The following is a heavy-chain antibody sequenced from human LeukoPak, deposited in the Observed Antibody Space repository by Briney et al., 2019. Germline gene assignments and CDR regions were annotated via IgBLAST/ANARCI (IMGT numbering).Heavy chain of an antibody. Sequence: SETLSLTCAVSGGSITGFFWTWIRQPAGEGLQYIGRIFSSGGANYNPSLQSRVAMSVDTSQNLFSLKLTFVTAADTAVYFCARVATPDVSSPLDFWGQGILVTVSS. V-gene: IGHV4-4*07. J-gene: IGHJ4*02. CDR2: IFSSGGA. CDR1: GGSITGFF. CDR3: ARVATPDVSSPLDF. D-gene: IGHD6-19*01.